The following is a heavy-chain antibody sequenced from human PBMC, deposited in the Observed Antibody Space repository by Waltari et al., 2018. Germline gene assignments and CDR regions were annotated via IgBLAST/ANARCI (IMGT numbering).Heavy chain of an antibody. CDR2: SSNSGSTR. Sequence: QVQVVESGGGWVKAGGSLRLSCADSGRAHGDHHMTGSRQGPGKGLEWVAYSSNSGSTRYYADSVRGRITISRDNAKNSLYLQMNSLRAEDTAVYYCARQDGTFWGQGTLVTVSS. J-gene: IGHJ4*02. D-gene: IGHD1-1*01. CDR3: ARQDGTF. V-gene: IGHV3-11*04. CDR1: GRAHGDHH.